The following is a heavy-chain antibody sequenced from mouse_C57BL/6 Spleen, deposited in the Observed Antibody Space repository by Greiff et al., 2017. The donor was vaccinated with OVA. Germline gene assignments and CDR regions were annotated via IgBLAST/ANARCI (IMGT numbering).Heavy chain of an antibody. CDR3: AREGVLRSYWYFDV. CDR1: GYTFTSYW. Sequence: QVQLQQPGAELVRPGSSVKLSCKASGYTFTSYWMDWVKQRPGQGLEWIGNIYPSDSETHYNQKFKDTATLTVDKSSSTAYMQLSSLTSEDSAVYYGAREGVLRSYWYFDVWGTGTTVTVSS. CDR2: IYPSDSET. J-gene: IGHJ1*03. D-gene: IGHD1-1*01. V-gene: IGHV1-61*01.